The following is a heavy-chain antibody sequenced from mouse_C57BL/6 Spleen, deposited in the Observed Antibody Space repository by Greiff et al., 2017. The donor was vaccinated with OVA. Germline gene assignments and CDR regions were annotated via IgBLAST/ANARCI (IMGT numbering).Heavy chain of an antibody. CDR1: GFTFSDFY. Sequence: EVKLVESGGGLVQSGRSLRLSCATSGFTFSDFYMEWVRQAPGKGLEWIAASRNKANDYTTEYSASVKGRFIVSRDTSQSILYLQMNALRAEDTAIYYCARDEGLYYSNHLYYAMDYWGQGTSVTVSS. D-gene: IGHD2-5*01. J-gene: IGHJ4*01. CDR3: ARDEGLYYSNHLYYAMDY. V-gene: IGHV7-1*01. CDR2: SRNKANDYTT.